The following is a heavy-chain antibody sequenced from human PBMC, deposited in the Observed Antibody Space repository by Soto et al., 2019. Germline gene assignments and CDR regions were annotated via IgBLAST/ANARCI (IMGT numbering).Heavy chain of an antibody. D-gene: IGHD4-17*01. CDR1: GGSVTNSIYY. CDR3: VSQRTTVPTQAYFDY. J-gene: IGHJ4*02. V-gene: IGHV4-39*01. Sequence: SETLSLTGTVSGGSVTNSIYYWGWIRHSPGKGLEWIGSVYYRGRSYSKSSVKSRVTISVDTSKNRFSLSLNSVTASDTAVYFCVSQRTTVPTQAYFDYWGPGALVTVSS. CDR2: VYYRGRS.